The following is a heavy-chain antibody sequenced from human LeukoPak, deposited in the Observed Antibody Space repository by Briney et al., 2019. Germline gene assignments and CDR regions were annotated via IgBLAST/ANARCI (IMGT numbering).Heavy chain of an antibody. CDR2: IHTSGST. J-gene: IGHJ5*02. CDR3: ARSVTGANNWFDP. D-gene: IGHD1-20*01. Sequence: SETLSLTCIVSGGSISSYYWSWIRQPAGKGLEWIGQIHTSGSTNYNPSLTSRVTISIDTSKNQFSLKLTSVTAADTAVYYSARSVTGANNWFDPWGQGTLVTVSS. V-gene: IGHV4-4*07. CDR1: GGSISSYY.